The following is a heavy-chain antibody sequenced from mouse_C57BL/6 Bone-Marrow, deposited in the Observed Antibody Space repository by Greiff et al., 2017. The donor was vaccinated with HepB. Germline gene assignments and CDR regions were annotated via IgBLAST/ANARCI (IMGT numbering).Heavy chain of an antibody. CDR1: GFSLTSYG. D-gene: IGHD2-4*01. J-gene: IGHJ4*01. V-gene: IGHV2-6*01. Sequence: VKVVESGPGLVAPSQSLSITCTVSGFSLTSYGVDWVRQSPGKGLEWLGVIWGVGSTNYNSALKSRLSISKDNSKSQVFLKMNSLQTDDTAMYYCARSYDYDDAMDYWGQGTSVTVSS. CDR2: IWGVGST. CDR3: ARSYDYDDAMDY.